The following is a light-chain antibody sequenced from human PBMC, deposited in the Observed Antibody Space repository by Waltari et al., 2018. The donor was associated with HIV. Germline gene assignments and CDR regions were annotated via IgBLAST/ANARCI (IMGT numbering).Light chain of an antibody. J-gene: IGLJ3*02. CDR1: SWHSRYA. CDR3: QTWGTGILV. V-gene: IGLV4-69*01. Sequence: HLLLTQSPSASAALGASVNLPCTISSWHSRYASSSHQQQPEKGPRYLMKLNSDGSHSKGDGIPDRFSGSSSGAERYLTISSLQSEDEADYYCQTWGTGILVFGGGTNLTVL. CDR2: LNSDGSH.